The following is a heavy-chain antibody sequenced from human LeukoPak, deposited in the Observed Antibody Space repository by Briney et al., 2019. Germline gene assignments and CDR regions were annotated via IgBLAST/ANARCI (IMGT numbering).Heavy chain of an antibody. Sequence: GGSLRLSCAASGFSLSSYSMNWVRQAPGKGLEWVSSITISSNFIYSADSVKGRFTISRDNAKSSLFLQMNSLRAEDTAVYFCARDGHGDGFLTGYSYFGMDVWGQGTTVTVYS. J-gene: IGHJ6*02. V-gene: IGHV3-21*01. D-gene: IGHD3-9*01. CDR3: ARDGHGDGFLTGYSYFGMDV. CDR2: ITISSNFI. CDR1: GFSLSSYS.